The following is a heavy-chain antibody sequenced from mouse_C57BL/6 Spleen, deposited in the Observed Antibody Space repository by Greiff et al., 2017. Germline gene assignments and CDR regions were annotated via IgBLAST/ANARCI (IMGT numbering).Heavy chain of an antibody. V-gene: IGHV1-15*01. Sequence: QVQLQQSGAELVRPGASVTLSCKASGYTFTDYEMHWVKQTPVHGLEWIGAIDPETGGTAYNQKFKGKAILTADKSSSTAYMELRSLTSEDSAVYYCTRQGGWNYFDYWGQGTTLTVSS. J-gene: IGHJ2*01. CDR3: TRQGGWNYFDY. CDR2: IDPETGGT. CDR1: GYTFTDYE.